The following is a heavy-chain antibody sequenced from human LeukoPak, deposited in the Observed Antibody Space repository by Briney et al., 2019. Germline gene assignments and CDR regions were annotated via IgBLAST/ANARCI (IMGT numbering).Heavy chain of an antibody. CDR3: ARSMSGGLGFFQS. CDR2: INPSSGCT. CDR1: GYTFTDYY. Sequence: ASEKVSCKASGYTFTDYYMHWVRQAPGQGLEWMGWINPSSGCTNYAQNFQGRATMTRDTSIRTAYMELSSLKSDDTAVYYCARSMSGGLGFFQSWGQGTLVAVFS. D-gene: IGHD2-15*01. J-gene: IGHJ1*01. V-gene: IGHV1-2*02.